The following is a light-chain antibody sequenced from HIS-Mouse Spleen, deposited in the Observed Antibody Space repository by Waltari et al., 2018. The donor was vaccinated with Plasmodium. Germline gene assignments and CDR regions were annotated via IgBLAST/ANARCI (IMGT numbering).Light chain of an antibody. CDR1: SSDVGSYNL. CDR3: CSYAGSSTNWV. V-gene: IGLV2-23*01. J-gene: IGLJ3*02. Sequence: QSALTQPASVSGSPGQSITISCTGTSSDVGSYNLVSWYQQHPGKAPKLMIYEGSKRPSGFSNRFSGSKSGHTASLTISGLQAEDEADYYCCSYAGSSTNWVFGGGTKLTVL. CDR2: EGS.